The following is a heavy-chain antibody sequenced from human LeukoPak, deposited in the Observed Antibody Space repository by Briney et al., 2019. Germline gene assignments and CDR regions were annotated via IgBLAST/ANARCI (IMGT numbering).Heavy chain of an antibody. J-gene: IGHJ4*02. CDR3: AKDIGVYDYGGYFDY. Sequence: PGRSLRLSCAASGFTFDDYAMHWVRQAPGKGLEWVSGISWNSGSIGYADPVKGRFTISRDNAKNSLYLQMNSLRAEDTALYYCAKDIGVYDYGGYFDYWGQGTLVTVSS. CDR1: GFTFDDYA. V-gene: IGHV3-9*01. CDR2: ISWNSGSI. D-gene: IGHD4-23*01.